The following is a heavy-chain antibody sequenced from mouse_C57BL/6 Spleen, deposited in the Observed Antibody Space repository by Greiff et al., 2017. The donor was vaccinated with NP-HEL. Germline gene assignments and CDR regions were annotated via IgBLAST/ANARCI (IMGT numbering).Heavy chain of an antibody. D-gene: IGHD1-1*01. CDR1: GYSFTDYY. CDR2: INPNYGTT. CDR3: ARYHYGSSLYAMDY. V-gene: IGHV1-39*01. Sequence: EVKLVESGPELVKPGASVKISCKASGYSFTDYYMNWVKQSHGKSLEWIGVINPNYGTTSYNQKFKGKATLTVDQSSSTAYMQLNSLTSEDSAVYYCARYHYGSSLYAMDYWGQGTSVTVSS. J-gene: IGHJ4*01.